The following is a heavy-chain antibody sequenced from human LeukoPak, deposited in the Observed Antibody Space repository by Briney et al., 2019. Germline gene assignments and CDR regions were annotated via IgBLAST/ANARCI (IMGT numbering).Heavy chain of an antibody. J-gene: IGHJ4*02. CDR2: IYKNERV. Sequence: SETLSLTCTVSAGSMTNYFWNWIRQSPGKGLEWIAYIYKNERVKYNPSLKSRVSTSVDTSKNQFSLRLNSVTAADTAVYFCARASFNSYGIDGFDHWGQGTLVTVSS. CDR1: AGSMTNYF. D-gene: IGHD5-18*01. CDR3: ARASFNSYGIDGFDH. V-gene: IGHV4-59*01.